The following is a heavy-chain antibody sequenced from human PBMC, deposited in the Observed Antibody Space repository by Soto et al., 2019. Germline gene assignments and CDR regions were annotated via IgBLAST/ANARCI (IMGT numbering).Heavy chain of an antibody. D-gene: IGHD2-21*01. CDR2: ISYDGINK. V-gene: IGHV3-30*18. CDR1: GFSFSAHG. CDR3: AKDGGGGYQPPNYYYYGLDV. Sequence: PGGSLRLSCAASGFSFSAHGMHWVRQAPGKGLEWVAVISYDGINKDYADSVEGRLTISRDNSKNTLYLQLDSLRIDDTGIYYCAKDGGGGYQPPNYYYYGLDVWGQGTTATVSS. J-gene: IGHJ6*02.